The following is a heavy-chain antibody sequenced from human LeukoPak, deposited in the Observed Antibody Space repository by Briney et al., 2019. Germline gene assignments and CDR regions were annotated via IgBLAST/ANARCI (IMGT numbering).Heavy chain of an antibody. Sequence: PGGSLRLSCAASGFTFNNYGMHWVRQAPGKGLEWVSAITGSDGSTYYADSVKGRFTISRDNSKNTLYLQMNSLRAEDTAVYYCASPQTLYCSGGSCYYWGQGTLVTVSS. V-gene: IGHV3-NL1*01. J-gene: IGHJ4*02. CDR3: ASPQTLYCSGGSCYY. CDR1: GFTFNNYG. D-gene: IGHD2-15*01. CDR2: ITGSDGST.